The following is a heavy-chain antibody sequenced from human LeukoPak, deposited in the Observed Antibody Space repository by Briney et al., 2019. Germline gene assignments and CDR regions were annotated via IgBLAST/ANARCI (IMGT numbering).Heavy chain of an antibody. CDR2: INHSGSS. Sequence: SETLSLTCTVSGGSISSYYWSWIRQPAGKGLEWIGEINHSGSSNYNPSLRSRVTISVDTSKNQFSLKLSSVTAADTAVYYCARLSPLYSSSSRFDYWGQGTLVTVSS. J-gene: IGHJ4*02. V-gene: IGHV4-34*01. CDR1: GGSISSYY. CDR3: ARLSPLYSSSSRFDY. D-gene: IGHD6-6*01.